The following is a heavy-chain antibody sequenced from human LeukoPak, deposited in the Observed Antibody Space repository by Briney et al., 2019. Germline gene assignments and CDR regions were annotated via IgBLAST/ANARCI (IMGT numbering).Heavy chain of an antibody. Sequence: SSETLSLTCTVAGGSISSYYSSWVRQPPGEGREWLGYIYYSGSTNYNPSLKSRVTISVDTSKNQFSMKLSSVTAADTAVYYWARSTTVASLLFDLWGQGTLVTVSS. D-gene: IGHD4-17*01. CDR3: ARSTTVASLLFDL. V-gene: IGHV4-59*08. CDR2: IYYSGST. CDR1: GGSISSYY. J-gene: IGHJ5*02.